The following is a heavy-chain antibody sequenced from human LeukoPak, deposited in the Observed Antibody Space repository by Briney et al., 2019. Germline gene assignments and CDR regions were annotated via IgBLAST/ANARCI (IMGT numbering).Heavy chain of an antibody. Sequence: SQTLSLTCAISGDSVSSKSVTWNWIRQSPSRGLEWLGRTYYRSKWSNDYAVSVRSRIIVNPDTSKNQLSLKLNSVTPEDTAIYFCARAVGGTLDYWGQGTLVTVSS. CDR2: TYYRSKWSN. CDR3: ARAVGGTLDY. V-gene: IGHV6-1*01. J-gene: IGHJ4*02. CDR1: GDSVSSKSVT. D-gene: IGHD1-26*01.